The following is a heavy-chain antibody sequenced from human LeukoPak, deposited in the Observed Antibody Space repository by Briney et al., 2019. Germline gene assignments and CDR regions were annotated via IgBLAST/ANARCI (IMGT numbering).Heavy chain of an antibody. CDR1: GYTLTELS. J-gene: IGHJ4*02. Sequence: ASVKVSCRVSGYTLTELSMHWVRQAPGKGLEWMGGFDPEDGETIYAQKFQGRVTMTEDTSTDTAYMELSSLRSEDTAVYYCATKAPSSSRYLLYYFDYWGQGTLVTVSS. CDR2: FDPEDGET. CDR3: ATKAPSSSRYLLYYFDY. D-gene: IGHD6-13*01. V-gene: IGHV1-24*01.